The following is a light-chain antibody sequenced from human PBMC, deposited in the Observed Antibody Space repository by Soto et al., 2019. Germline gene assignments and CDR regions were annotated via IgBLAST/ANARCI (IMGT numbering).Light chain of an antibody. CDR3: QQLDTFLLT. Sequence: IHLTQSPSSLSASVGDRVPITCRASQDISIYLGWYQQKPGKAPKLLIYAASTLQSGVPSRFSGSGSGTDFTLTISSLQPEDFATYYCQQLDTFLLTFGRGTKVDIK. CDR2: AAS. V-gene: IGKV1-9*01. CDR1: QDISIY. J-gene: IGKJ4*01.